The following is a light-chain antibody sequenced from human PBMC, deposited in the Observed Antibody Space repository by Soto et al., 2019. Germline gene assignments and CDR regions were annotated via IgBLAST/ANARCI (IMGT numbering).Light chain of an antibody. J-gene: IGLJ1*01. CDR3: CSYAGSASFV. V-gene: IGLV2-11*01. Sequence: QSALTQPRSVSGSPGQSVTISCTGTRSDVGGYNYVSWYQQQPGKAPKLIIHDVSRRPSGVPDRFSGSKSGNTASLTISGLRAEDEADYYCCSYAGSASFVFGTGTKLTVL. CDR2: DVS. CDR1: RSDVGGYNY.